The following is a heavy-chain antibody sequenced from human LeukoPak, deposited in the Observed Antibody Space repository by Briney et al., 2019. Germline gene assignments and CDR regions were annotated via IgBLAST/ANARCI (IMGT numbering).Heavy chain of an antibody. D-gene: IGHD1-26*01. V-gene: IGHV3-23*01. CDR3: AKDKYSGSYHSTPADY. Sequence: GGSLRLSCAASGFTFSSYAMSWVRQAPGKGLEWVSAISGSGGRTYYADSVKGRFTISRDNSKNTLYLQMNSLRAEDTAVYYCAKDKYSGSYHSTPADYWGQGTLVTVSS. CDR2: ISGSGGRT. J-gene: IGHJ4*02. CDR1: GFTFSSYA.